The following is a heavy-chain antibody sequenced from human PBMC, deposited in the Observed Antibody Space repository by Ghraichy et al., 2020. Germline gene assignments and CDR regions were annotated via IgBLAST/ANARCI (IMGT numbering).Heavy chain of an antibody. V-gene: IGHV1-8*01. CDR2: MNPNSGNT. D-gene: IGHD4-17*01. J-gene: IGHJ4*02. CDR1: GYTFTSYD. Sequence: ASVKVSCKASGYTFTSYDINWVRQATVQGLEWMGWMNPNSGNTGYAQKFQGRVTMTRNTSISTAYMELSSLRSEDTAVYYCARAPTYGDSFSYGLGNDYWGQGTLVTVSS. CDR3: ARAPTYGDSFSYGLGNDY.